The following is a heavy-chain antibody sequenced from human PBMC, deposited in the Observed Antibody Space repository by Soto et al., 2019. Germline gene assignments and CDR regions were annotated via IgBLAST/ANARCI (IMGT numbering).Heavy chain of an antibody. Sequence: EVQLLESGGGLVQPGGSLRLSCAASGFTFSSYAMSWVRQAPGKGLEWVSAISGSGGSTYYADSVKGRFTISRDNSKNALYLKINSLRAEDTAVYYCSKGGYSSYFDYCGQGTLVTVSS. CDR1: GFTFSSYA. D-gene: IGHD3-22*01. CDR3: SKGGYSSYFDY. V-gene: IGHV3-23*01. J-gene: IGHJ4*02. CDR2: ISGSGGST.